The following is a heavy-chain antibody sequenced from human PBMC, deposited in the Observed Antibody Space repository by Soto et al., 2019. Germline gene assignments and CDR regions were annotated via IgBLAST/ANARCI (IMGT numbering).Heavy chain of an antibody. D-gene: IGHD2-21*01. CDR3: AKDACGGASDY. J-gene: IGHJ4*02. CDR2: ISGSGTNI. Sequence: EVQLLESGGGLAQPGGSLTLSCAASGFTFSSYAMHWVRQAPGWGLEWVSTISGSGTNIYYADSVQGRFIISRDNSPNTLFLQMSSLRVEDAGKYYCAKDACGGASDYGGQGTQVTVSS. CDR1: GFTFSSYA. V-gene: IGHV3-23*01.